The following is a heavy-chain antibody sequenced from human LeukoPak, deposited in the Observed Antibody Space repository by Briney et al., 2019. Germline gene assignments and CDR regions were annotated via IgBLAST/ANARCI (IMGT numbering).Heavy chain of an antibody. CDR1: GFTFSHYW. CDR3: ARDHNVADV. J-gene: IGHJ3*01. D-gene: IGHD2-8*01. V-gene: IGHV3-7*01. CDR2: LNQDGSVQ. Sequence: GGSLRLSCEASGFTFSHYWMTWYRQAPGKGLEWVANLNQDGSVQAYGDSVRGRFTISRDNAKNSVYIQMSSLRVEDTAMYYCARDHNVADVWGQGTMVSVSS.